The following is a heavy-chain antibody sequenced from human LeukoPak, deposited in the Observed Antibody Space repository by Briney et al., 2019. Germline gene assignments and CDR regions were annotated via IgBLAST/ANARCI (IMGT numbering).Heavy chain of an antibody. D-gene: IGHD2-2*01. CDR2: IYYSGST. Sequence: PSETLSLTCTVSGGSISSYYWSWIRQPPGKGLEWIGYIYYSGSTNYNPSLKSRVTISVDTSKNQFSLKLSSVTAADTAVYYCAAQLYGMDVWGQGTTVTASS. J-gene: IGHJ6*02. V-gene: IGHV4-59*01. CDR3: AAQLYGMDV. CDR1: GGSISSYY.